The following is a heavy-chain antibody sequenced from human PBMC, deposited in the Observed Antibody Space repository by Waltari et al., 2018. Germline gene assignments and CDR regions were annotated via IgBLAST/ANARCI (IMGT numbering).Heavy chain of an antibody. CDR1: GFPFSSDE. Sequence: EVQLVESGGGLVQSGGSLSLLCAASGFPFSSDEMSWVRQGPGKGLEWVSYISSSGSTIYYADSVKGRFTISRDNAKNSLYLQMNSLRDEDTAVYYCANRPTGKAYWGQGTLVTVSS. CDR2: ISSSGSTI. J-gene: IGHJ4*02. V-gene: IGHV3-48*03. D-gene: IGHD1-1*01. CDR3: ANRPTGKAY.